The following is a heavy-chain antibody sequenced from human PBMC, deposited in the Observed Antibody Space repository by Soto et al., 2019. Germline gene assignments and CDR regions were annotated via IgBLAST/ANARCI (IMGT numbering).Heavy chain of an antibody. Sequence: EVQVVESGGGLVQPGGSLKLSCAASGFSFSGAVMHWVRQASGKGLEWVGRISDRTQNYATTYAASVQGRFTISRDDSKDTAYLQMNSLKTEDTGLYYCIHYGSGSYSTDYWGRGTLVTVSS. CDR3: IHYGSGSYSTDY. CDR2: ISDRTQNYAT. CDR1: GFSFSGAV. V-gene: IGHV3-73*02. J-gene: IGHJ4*02. D-gene: IGHD3-10*01.